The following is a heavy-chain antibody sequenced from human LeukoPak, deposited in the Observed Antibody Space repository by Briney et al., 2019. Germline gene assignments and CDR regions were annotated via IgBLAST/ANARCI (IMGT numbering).Heavy chain of an antibody. Sequence: PGGSLRLSCAASGFPFRNYVMSWVRQAPGKGLEWVSYINHNGETIYYADSVKGRFTISRDNSKNTLYLQMNSLRAEDTAVYYCARDVDYYDSSGWELAAFDIWGQGTMVTVSS. V-gene: IGHV3-48*01. CDR3: ARDVDYYDSSGWELAAFDI. J-gene: IGHJ3*02. CDR2: INHNGETI. CDR1: GFPFRNYV. D-gene: IGHD3-22*01.